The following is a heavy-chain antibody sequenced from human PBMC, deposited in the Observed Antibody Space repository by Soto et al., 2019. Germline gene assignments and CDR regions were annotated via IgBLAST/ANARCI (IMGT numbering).Heavy chain of an antibody. Sequence: GESLKISCKGSGYSFTSYWIGWVRQMPGKGLEWMGIIYPGDSDTRYSPSFQGQVTISADKSISTAYLQWSSLKASDTAMYYCARLKDLNPSVLTGTTCYFDYWGQGTLVTVSS. CDR2: IYPGDSDT. J-gene: IGHJ4*02. V-gene: IGHV5-51*01. CDR1: GYSFTSYW. CDR3: ARLKDLNPSVLTGTTCYFDY. D-gene: IGHD1-7*01.